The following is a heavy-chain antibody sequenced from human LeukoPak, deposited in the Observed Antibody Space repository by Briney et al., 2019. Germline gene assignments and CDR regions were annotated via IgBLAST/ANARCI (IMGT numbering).Heavy chain of an antibody. Sequence: GGSLRLSCAASGFVFRNNAMSWVLQAPGKGLEWVSSIRGSGGSTFYADFVKGRFTISRDNSKNTLYLQMNSLRAEDTALYYCAKGPGIAAAVATVDYWGQGTLVTVS. CDR2: IRGSGGST. CDR1: GFVFRNNA. V-gene: IGHV3-23*01. CDR3: AKGPGIAAAVATVDY. D-gene: IGHD6-13*01. J-gene: IGHJ4*02.